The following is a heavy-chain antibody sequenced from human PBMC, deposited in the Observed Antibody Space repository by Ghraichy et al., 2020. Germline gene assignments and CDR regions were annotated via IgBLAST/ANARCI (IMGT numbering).Heavy chain of an antibody. CDR1: GYTFISYG. CDR3: VRDAETKYGGNDASL. V-gene: IGHV1-18*01. D-gene: IGHD4/OR15-4a*01. Sequence: ASVKVSCKASGYTFISYGISWVRQVPGQGLEWIGWVSPYNGARQYGQKVQGRVTMTTDTPTTTAYMELRSLRSDDTAVYYCVRDAETKYGGNDASLWGQGTLVTVSA. CDR2: VSPYNGAR. J-gene: IGHJ4*02.